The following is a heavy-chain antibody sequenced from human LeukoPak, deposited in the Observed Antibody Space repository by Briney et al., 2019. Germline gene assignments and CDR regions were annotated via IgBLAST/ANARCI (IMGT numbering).Heavy chain of an antibody. J-gene: IGHJ6*03. CDR3: ARDLRNRQLGYYYYYMDV. V-gene: IGHV3-21*01. D-gene: IGHD6-13*01. CDR2: ISSDSSYI. CDR1: GFNFNTYT. Sequence: GGSLRLSCAASGFNFNTYTMNWVRQAPGKGLEWVSSISSDSSYIYYADAVHGRFTVSRDNAKNSLYLQMNSLRAEDTAVYYCARDLRNRQLGYYYYYMDVWGKGTTVTVSS.